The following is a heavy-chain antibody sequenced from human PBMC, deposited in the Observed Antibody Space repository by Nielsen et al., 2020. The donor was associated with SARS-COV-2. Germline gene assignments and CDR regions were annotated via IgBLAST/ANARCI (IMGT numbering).Heavy chain of an antibody. V-gene: IGHV3-23*01. CDR3: AKGTEWLLSYYFDY. CDR1: GLTFSSYA. J-gene: IGHJ4*02. Sequence: GGSLRLSCAASGLTFSSYAMSWVRQAPGKGLEWVSAISGSGGSTYYADSVKGRFTISRDNSKNTLYLQMNSLRAEDTAVYYCAKGTEWLLSYYFDYWGQGTLVTVSS. CDR2: ISGSGGST. D-gene: IGHD3-3*01.